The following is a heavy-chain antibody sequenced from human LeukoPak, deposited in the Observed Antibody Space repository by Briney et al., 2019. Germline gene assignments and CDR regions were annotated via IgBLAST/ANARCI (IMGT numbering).Heavy chain of an antibody. CDR1: GYTFTSYG. V-gene: IGHV1-18*01. J-gene: IGHJ4*02. Sequence: ASVKVSCKASGYTFTSYGISWVRQAPGQGLEWMGWISAYNGNINYAQKLQGRVTMTTDTSTSTAYMELRSLRSDDTAVYYCARPGVVRGVIPYYFDYWGQGTLVTVSS. D-gene: IGHD3-10*02. CDR3: ARPGVVRGVIPYYFDY. CDR2: ISAYNGNI.